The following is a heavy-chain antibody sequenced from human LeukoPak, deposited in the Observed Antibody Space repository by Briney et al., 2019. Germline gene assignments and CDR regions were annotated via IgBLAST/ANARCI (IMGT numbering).Heavy chain of an antibody. J-gene: IGHJ4*02. Sequence: PGGSLRLSCAASGFTFSDYYMSWIRQAPGKGLEWVSYISSSSSYTNYADSVKGRFTISRDNAKNSLYLQMNSLRAEDTAVYYRAREYYDILTGYYLPDYWGQGTLVTVSS. V-gene: IGHV3-11*05. CDR1: GFTFSDYY. CDR3: AREYYDILTGYYLPDY. D-gene: IGHD3-9*01. CDR2: ISSSSSYT.